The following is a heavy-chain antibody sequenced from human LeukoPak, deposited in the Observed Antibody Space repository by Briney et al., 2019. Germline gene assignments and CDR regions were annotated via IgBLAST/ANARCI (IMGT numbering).Heavy chain of an antibody. V-gene: IGHV1-2*02. CDR3: ARVESITIFGVVIPAPNYGMDV. Sequence: EASVKVSCKASGYTFTGYYMHWVRQAPGQGLEWMGWINPNSGGTNYAQKFQGRVTMTRDTSISTAYMELSRLRSDDTAVYYCARVESITIFGVVIPAPNYGMDVWGQGTTVTVSS. J-gene: IGHJ6*02. CDR2: INPNSGGT. D-gene: IGHD3-3*01. CDR1: GYTFTGYY.